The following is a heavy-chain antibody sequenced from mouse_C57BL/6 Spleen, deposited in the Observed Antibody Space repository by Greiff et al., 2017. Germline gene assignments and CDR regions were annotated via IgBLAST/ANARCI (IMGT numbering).Heavy chain of an antibody. J-gene: IGHJ2*01. CDR2: IYPGSGST. V-gene: IGHV1-55*01. CDR3: ARWGDFDY. Sequence: VQLQQSGAELVKPGASVKMSCKASGYTFTSYWITWVKQRPGQGLEWIGDIYPGSGSTNYNEKFKSMATLTVDTSSSSAYMQRSSLTSEDSAVYYCARWGDFDYWGQGTTLTVSA. CDR1: GYTFTSYW.